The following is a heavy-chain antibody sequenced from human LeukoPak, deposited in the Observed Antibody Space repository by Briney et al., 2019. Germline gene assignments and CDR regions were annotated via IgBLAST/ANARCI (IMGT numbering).Heavy chain of an antibody. J-gene: IGHJ4*02. D-gene: IGHD2-15*01. CDR2: INPSGGST. CDR1: GYTFTSYY. CDR3: ARAAYCSGGSCHFDY. Sequence: ASVKVSCKASGYTFTSYYMHWVRQAPGQGLEWMGIINPSGGSTSYAQKFQGRVTMTRDMSTSTVYMELSSLRFEDTAVYYCARAAYCSGGSCHFDYWGQGTLVTVSS. V-gene: IGHV1-46*01.